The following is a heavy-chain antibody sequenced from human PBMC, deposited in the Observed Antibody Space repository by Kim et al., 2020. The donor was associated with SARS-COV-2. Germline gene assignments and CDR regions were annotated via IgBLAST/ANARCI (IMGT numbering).Heavy chain of an antibody. V-gene: IGHV3-15*01. J-gene: IGHJ4*02. Sequence: DYAAPVKGRFTISRDDSKNTLYLQMNSLKTEDTAVYYCTTDFYYGSGFDYWGQGTLVTVSS. D-gene: IGHD3-10*01. CDR3: TTDFYYGSGFDY.